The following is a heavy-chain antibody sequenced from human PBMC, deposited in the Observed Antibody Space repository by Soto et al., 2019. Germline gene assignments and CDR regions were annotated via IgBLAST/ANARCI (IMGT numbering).Heavy chain of an antibody. D-gene: IGHD3-22*01. J-gene: IGHJ4*02. Sequence: ASVKVSGKASGYSLSGHYLHWVRQAPGQGLEWMGWISANSGNTNYAQKLQGRVTMTTDTSTSTAYMELRSLRSDDTAVYYCATAGNYDSSGRDFWGQGTLVTVSS. CDR2: ISANSGNT. V-gene: IGHV1-18*01. CDR1: GYSLSGHY. CDR3: ATAGNYDSSGRDF.